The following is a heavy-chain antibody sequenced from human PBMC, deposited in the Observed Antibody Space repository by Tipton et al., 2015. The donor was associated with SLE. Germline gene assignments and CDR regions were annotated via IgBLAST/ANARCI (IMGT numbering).Heavy chain of an antibody. V-gene: IGHV4-34*01. D-gene: IGHD6-25*01. Sequence: TLSLTCAVYGGSFSGYYWSWIRQPPGKGLEWIGEINHSGSTNYNPSLKSRVTISGDTSKNQFSLKLSSVTAADTAVYYCARELGAGYFDYWGQGTLVPVSS. CDR1: GGSFSGYY. CDR3: ARELGAGYFDY. CDR2: INHSGST. J-gene: IGHJ4*02.